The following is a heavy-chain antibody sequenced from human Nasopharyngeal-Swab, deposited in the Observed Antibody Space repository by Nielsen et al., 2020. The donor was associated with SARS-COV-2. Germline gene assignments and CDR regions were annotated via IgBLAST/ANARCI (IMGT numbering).Heavy chain of an antibody. CDR3: AKATNARYDFWSGSFDY. CDR1: GLTFDDYG. V-gene: IGHV3-9*03. J-gene: IGHJ4*02. CDR2: ISWDGLTI. D-gene: IGHD3-3*01. Sequence: GGSLTLSCAASGLTFDDYGMHWVRQAPGKGLEWVSGISWDGLTIGYADSVKGRFTISRDNAKNSLYLQMNSLRVEDMAFYYCAKATNARYDFWSGSFDYWGQGTLVTVSS.